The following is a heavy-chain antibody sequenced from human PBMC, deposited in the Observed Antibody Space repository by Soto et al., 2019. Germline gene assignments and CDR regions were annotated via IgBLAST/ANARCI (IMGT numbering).Heavy chain of an antibody. D-gene: IGHD3-16*01. CDR2: ISGGSVST. CDR3: AKVGTVRVGMITGFSVDY. CDR1: GFTFRLHA. V-gene: IGHV3-23*01. J-gene: IGHJ4*02. Sequence: EVQLLESGGGLLRPGGSLRLSCAASGFTFRLHAISWVRQAPGKGLEGVSSISGGSVSTYYTDSVRGRFIISRDNSKNPLYLQVTSLRADATAVYYGAKVGTVRVGMITGFSVDYWGQGTLVSVSS.